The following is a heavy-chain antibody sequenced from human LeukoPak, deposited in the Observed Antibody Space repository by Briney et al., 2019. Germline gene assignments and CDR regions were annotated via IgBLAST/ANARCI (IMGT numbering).Heavy chain of an antibody. V-gene: IGHV3-49*04. J-gene: IGHJ4*02. CDR2: IRSKAYGGTT. Sequence: GGSLRLSCAASGFTFSSYAMSWVRQAPGKGLEWVGFIRSKAYGGTTEYAASVKGRFTISRDDSKSIAYLQMNSLKTEDTAVYYCTTHEAFDYWGQGTLVTVSS. CDR1: GFTFSSYA. CDR3: TTHEAFDY.